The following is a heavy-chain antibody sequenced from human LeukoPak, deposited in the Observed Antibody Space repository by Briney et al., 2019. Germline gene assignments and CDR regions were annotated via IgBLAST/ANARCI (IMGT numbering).Heavy chain of an antibody. D-gene: IGHD6-6*01. V-gene: IGHV3-7*01. CDR1: GFTFSSYW. CDR2: IKQDGSEK. CDR3: ARDYSSSSVLFDY. J-gene: IGHJ4*02. Sequence: GGSLRLSCAASGFTFSSYWMSWVRQAPGKGLEWVANIKQDGSEKYYVDSVKGRFTISRDNAKNSLYLQMNSLRAEDTAVYYCARDYSSSSVLFDYWGQGTLVTVSS.